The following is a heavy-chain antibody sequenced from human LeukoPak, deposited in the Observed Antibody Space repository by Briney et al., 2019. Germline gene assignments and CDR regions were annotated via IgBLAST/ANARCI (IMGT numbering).Heavy chain of an antibody. D-gene: IGHD3-9*01. J-gene: IGHJ4*02. Sequence: ASVNVSCKASGGTFSSYAISWVRQAPGQGLEWMGRIIPIFGTANYAQKFQGRVTITTDESTSTAYMELSSLRSEDTAVYYCAREDYDILTGYSDYFDYWGQGTLVTVSS. CDR2: IIPIFGTA. V-gene: IGHV1-69*05. CDR1: GGTFSSYA. CDR3: AREDYDILTGYSDYFDY.